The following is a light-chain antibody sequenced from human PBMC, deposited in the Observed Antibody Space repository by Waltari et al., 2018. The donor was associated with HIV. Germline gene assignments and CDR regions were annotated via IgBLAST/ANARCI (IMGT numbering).Light chain of an antibody. V-gene: IGLV2-14*01. Sequence: QSALTHPPSVSGSPGQSVTISCTGTRLDIGLFDFFPWYQHYPEKAPQLIIYGVNHRPSGITSRFSASKSGDAASLTISGLQAEDEADYYCTSHTLACTLFFGAGTRVNVL. CDR1: RLDIGLFDF. CDR3: TSHTLACTLF. CDR2: GVN. J-gene: IGLJ1*01.